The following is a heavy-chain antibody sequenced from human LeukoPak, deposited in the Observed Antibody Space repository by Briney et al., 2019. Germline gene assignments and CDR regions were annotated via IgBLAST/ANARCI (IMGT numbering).Heavy chain of an antibody. CDR3: AKRGYGSGTDGSYFDY. CDR1: GFIFSGYS. V-gene: IGHV3-48*04. J-gene: IGHJ4*02. Sequence: PGGSLRLSCAASGFIFSGYSMNWVRQAPGKGLEWISYISSSSTTMYYADSVKGRFTISRDNPRNSLYLQMNSLRAEDTAVYYCAKRGYGSGTDGSYFDYWGQGTLVTVSS. CDR2: ISSSSTTM. D-gene: IGHD3-10*01.